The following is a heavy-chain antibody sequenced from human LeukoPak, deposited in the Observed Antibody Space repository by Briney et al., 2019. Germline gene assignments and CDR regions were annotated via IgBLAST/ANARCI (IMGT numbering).Heavy chain of an antibody. CDR1: GYTLTELS. V-gene: IGHV1-24*01. J-gene: IGHJ5*02. CDR3: ARVGLGYCSSTSCRNWFDP. Sequence: ASVKVSCKVSGYTLTELSIHWVRQAPGKGLEWMGGFDPGDGEAIYAQKFQGRVTMTRDTSISTAYMELSRLRSEDTAVYYCARVGLGYCSSTSCRNWFDPWGQGTLVTVSS. D-gene: IGHD2-2*01. CDR2: FDPGDGEA.